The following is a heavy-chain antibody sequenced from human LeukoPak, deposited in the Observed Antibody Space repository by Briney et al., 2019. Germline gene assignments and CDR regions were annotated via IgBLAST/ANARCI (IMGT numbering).Heavy chain of an antibody. Sequence: RSGGSLRLSCAASGFTFSSYAMHWVRQAPGKGLEWVAVISYDGSNKYYADSVKGRFTISRDNSKNTLYLQMNSLRAEDTAVYYCAKDQGELLWFGELFFPHPIFDYWGQGTLVTVSS. CDR2: ISYDGSNK. CDR1: GFTFSSYA. J-gene: IGHJ4*02. D-gene: IGHD3-10*01. CDR3: AKDQGELLWFGELFFPHPIFDY. V-gene: IGHV3-30-3*01.